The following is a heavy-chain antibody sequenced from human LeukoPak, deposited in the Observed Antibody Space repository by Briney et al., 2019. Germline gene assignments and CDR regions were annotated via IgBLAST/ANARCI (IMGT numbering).Heavy chain of an antibody. CDR3: TRGYPIFDY. J-gene: IGHJ4*02. Sequence: QPGGSLRLSCAASGFTFSRYWMHWVRQAPGKGLGWVSRINTDGSSTSYADSVKGRFTISRDNAKNTLYLQMNSLRVEDTAVYYCTRGYPIFDYWGQGTLVTVSS. V-gene: IGHV3-74*01. D-gene: IGHD3-16*02. CDR2: INTDGSST. CDR1: GFTFSRYW.